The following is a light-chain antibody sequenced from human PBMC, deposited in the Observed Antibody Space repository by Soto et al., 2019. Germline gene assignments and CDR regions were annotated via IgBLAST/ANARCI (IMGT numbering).Light chain of an antibody. V-gene: IGLV1-47*01. CDR2: RNN. CDR3: AAWDDSLSGRYV. J-gene: IGLJ1*01. Sequence: QSALTEPPSASGTPGQRVTISCSGRSSNIGSNYVYWYQQLPGSAPKLLIYRNNQRPSGVPDRFSGSKSGTSASLAISGLRSEDEADYYCAAWDDSLSGRYVFGTGTKVTVL. CDR1: SSNIGSNY.